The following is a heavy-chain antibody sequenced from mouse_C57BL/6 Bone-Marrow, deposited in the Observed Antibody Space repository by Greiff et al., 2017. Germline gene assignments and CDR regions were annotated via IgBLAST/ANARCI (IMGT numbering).Heavy chain of an antibody. CDR2: IHPNSGST. V-gene: IGHV1-64*01. CDR1: GYTFTSYW. CDR3: ARGSVRRWYFEV. J-gene: IGHJ1*03. D-gene: IGHD1-2*01. Sequence: QVQLQQPGAELVKPGASVKLSCKASGYTFTSYWMHWVKQRPGQGLEWIGMIHPNSGSTNYNEKFKSKATLTVDKSSSTAYMQLSSLTSEDSAVYYCARGSVRRWYFEVWGTGTTVTVSS.